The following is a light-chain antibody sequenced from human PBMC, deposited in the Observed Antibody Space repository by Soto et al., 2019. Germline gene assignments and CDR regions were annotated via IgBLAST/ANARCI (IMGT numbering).Light chain of an antibody. J-gene: IGLJ1*01. V-gene: IGLV2-14*01. CDR3: SSYTTSSLYV. CDR1: NSDVGGYNY. CDR2: DVS. Sequence: QSVLTQPASVSGSPGQSITISCSGTNSDVGGYNYVSWYQQHPGKAPKLMIYDVSYRPSGISNRFSGSKSDNTASLTLSGLQAVDEADYYCSSYTTSSLYVFGTGTKVTVL.